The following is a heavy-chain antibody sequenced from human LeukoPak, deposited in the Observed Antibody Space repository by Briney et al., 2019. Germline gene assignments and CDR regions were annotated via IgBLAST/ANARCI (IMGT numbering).Heavy chain of an antibody. D-gene: IGHD1-26*01. V-gene: IGHV1-69*13. J-gene: IGHJ4*02. Sequence: GASVKVSCKASGGTFSSYAISWVRQAPGQGLEWMGGIIPIFGTANYAQKFQGGVTITADESTSTAYMELSSLRSEDTAVYYCAREAVGAPGYFDYWGQGTLVTVSS. CDR1: GGTFSSYA. CDR2: IIPIFGTA. CDR3: AREAVGAPGYFDY.